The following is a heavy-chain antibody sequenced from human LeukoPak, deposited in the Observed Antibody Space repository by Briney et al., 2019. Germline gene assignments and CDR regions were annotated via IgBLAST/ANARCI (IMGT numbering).Heavy chain of an antibody. CDR2: ISSSGSTI. V-gene: IGHV3-48*03. CDR1: GLTFSSYE. Sequence: GVSLRLSCAASGLTFSSYEMNWVRQAPGKGLELVSYISSSGSTIYYADSVKGRFTISRDNAKNSLYLQMNSLRAEDTAVYYCARDSPHYDCVWGRIDYWGQGTLVTVSS. D-gene: IGHD3-16*01. CDR3: ARDSPHYDCVWGRIDY. J-gene: IGHJ4*02.